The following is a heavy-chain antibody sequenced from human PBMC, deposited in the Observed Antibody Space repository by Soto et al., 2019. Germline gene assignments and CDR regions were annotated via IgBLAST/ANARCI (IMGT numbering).Heavy chain of an antibody. CDR3: ARHGLLWFGERDAFDT. J-gene: IGHJ3*02. D-gene: IGHD3-10*01. CDR1: GGSISSSSYY. V-gene: IGHV4-39*01. Sequence: SETLSLTCTVSGGSISSSSYYWGWIRQPPGKGLEWIGSIYYSGSTYYNPSLKSRVTISVDTSKNQFSLKLSSVTAADTAVYYCARHGLLWFGERDAFDTWGQGTMVTVSS. CDR2: IYYSGST.